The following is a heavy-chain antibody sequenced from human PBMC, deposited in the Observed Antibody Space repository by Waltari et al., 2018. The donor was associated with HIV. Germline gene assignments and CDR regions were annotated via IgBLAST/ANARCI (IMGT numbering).Heavy chain of an antibody. D-gene: IGHD2-15*01. CDR3: ASTPAAATGFQRWFDP. V-gene: IGHV4-39*01. CDR1: GGSISSSSYY. CDR2: IYYSGST. J-gene: IGHJ5*02. Sequence: QLQLQESGPGLVKPSETLSLTCTVSGGSISSSSYYWGWIRQPPGKGLEWIGSIYYSGSTYYNPSLKSRVTISVDTSKNQFSLKLSSVTAADTAVYYCASTPAAATGFQRWFDPWGQGTLVTVSS.